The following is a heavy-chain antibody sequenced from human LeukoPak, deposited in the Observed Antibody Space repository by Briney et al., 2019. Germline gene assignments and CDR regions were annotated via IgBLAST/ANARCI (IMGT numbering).Heavy chain of an antibody. D-gene: IGHD3-10*01. CDR3: ATGITMVRGVMFY. CDR1: GYTLTELS. Sequence: GASVKVSCKVSGYTLTELSMHWVRQAPGKGLEWMGGFDPEDGETIYAQKFQGRVTMTEDTSTDTTYMELSSLRSEDTAVYYCATGITMVRGVMFYWGQGTLVTVSS. J-gene: IGHJ4*02. V-gene: IGHV1-24*01. CDR2: FDPEDGET.